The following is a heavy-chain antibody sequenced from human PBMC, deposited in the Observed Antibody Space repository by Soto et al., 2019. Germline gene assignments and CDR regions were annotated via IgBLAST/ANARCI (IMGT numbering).Heavy chain of an antibody. V-gene: IGHV3-23*01. Sequence: EVQLLDSGGGLVEPGGSLRLSCAASGFTFSSYAMSWVRQAPGKGLEWASGISGSGDRTYYADSVSGRFSISRDNSKNTLYLQMNSLRAEDTAIYYCAKAVIVVVTAIVNWFDPWGQGTLVTVSS. CDR1: GFTFSSYA. D-gene: IGHD2-21*02. CDR2: ISGSGDRT. J-gene: IGHJ5*02. CDR3: AKAVIVVVTAIVNWFDP.